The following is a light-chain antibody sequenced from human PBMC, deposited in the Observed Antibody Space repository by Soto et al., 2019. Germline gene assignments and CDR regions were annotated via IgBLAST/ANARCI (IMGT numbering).Light chain of an antibody. CDR1: QSISSY. V-gene: IGKV1-39*01. J-gene: IGKJ5*01. CDR3: QQASSFPPT. CDR2: AAS. Sequence: DIQMTQSPSSLSASVGDRVTITCRASQSISSYLNWYQQKPGKAPKLLIYAASSLQGGVPSRFSGSGSGTEFTLTISSLQPEDFATYYCQQASSFPPTFGQGTRLEI.